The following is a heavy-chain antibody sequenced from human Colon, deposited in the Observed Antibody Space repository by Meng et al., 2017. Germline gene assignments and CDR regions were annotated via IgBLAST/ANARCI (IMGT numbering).Heavy chain of an antibody. V-gene: IGHV3-30*04. J-gene: IGHJ4*02. CDR3: ARDPPSGYYDSSGYDPTPPTLDY. CDR2: ISYDSSVK. D-gene: IGHD3-22*01. Sequence: GGSLRLSCAASGFTFSSYPMHWVRQAPGKGLEWVAIISYDSSVKYYADSVKGRFTISRDSSKNTLYLQMNSLRAEDTAVYYCARDPPSGYYDSSGYDPTPPTLDYWGQGTVVTVSS. CDR1: GFTFSSYP.